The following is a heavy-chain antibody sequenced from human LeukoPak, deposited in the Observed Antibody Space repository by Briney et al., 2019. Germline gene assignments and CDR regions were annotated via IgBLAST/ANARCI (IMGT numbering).Heavy chain of an antibody. CDR2: MNPNSGNT. V-gene: IGHV1-8*01. CDR3: EVQWLEGDAFDI. J-gene: IGHJ3*02. D-gene: IGHD6-19*01. CDR1: GYTFTSYD. Sequence: ASVKVSCKASGYTFTSYDINWVRQATGQGLEWMGWMNPNSGNTGYAQKFQGRVTMTRNTSISTAYMELSSLRSEDTAVYYCEVQWLEGDAFDIWGQGTMVTVSS.